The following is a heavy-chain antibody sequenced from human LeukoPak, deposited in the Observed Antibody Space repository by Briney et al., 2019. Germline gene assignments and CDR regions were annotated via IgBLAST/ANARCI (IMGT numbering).Heavy chain of an antibody. Sequence: GGSLRLSCAASGFTFSNYAMHWVRQAPGKGLEWVAVISYDGSNKYYADSVKGRFTISRDNSKNTLYLQMNSLRAEDTAVYYCARNTRAGAFDPWGQGTLVTVSS. CDR1: GFTFSNYA. D-gene: IGHD2-2*02. J-gene: IGHJ5*02. CDR3: ARNTRAGAFDP. CDR2: ISYDGSNK. V-gene: IGHV3-30-3*01.